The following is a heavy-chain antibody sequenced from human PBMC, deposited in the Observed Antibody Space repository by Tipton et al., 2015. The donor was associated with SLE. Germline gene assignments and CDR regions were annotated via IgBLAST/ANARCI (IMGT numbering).Heavy chain of an antibody. CDR3: ATQPRDDYGDYGEGFY. J-gene: IGHJ4*02. CDR2: ISSSSSTI. Sequence: SLRLSCAVSGFTFNSYSMNWVRQAPGKGLEWVSYISSSSSTIYYADSVKGRFTISRDNAKNSLYLQMNSLRAEDTAVYYCATQPRDDYGDYGEGFYWGQGTLVTVSS. D-gene: IGHD4-17*01. CDR1: GFTFNSYS. V-gene: IGHV3-48*01.